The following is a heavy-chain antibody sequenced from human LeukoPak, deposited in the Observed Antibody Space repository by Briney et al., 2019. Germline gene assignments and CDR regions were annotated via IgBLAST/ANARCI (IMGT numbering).Heavy chain of an antibody. V-gene: IGHV4-39*01. D-gene: IGHD2-2*02. J-gene: IGHJ5*02. CDR1: GGSISSSSYY. Sequence: SETLSLTCTVSGGSISSSSYYWGWIRQPPGKGLEWIGSIYYSGSTYYNPSLKSRVTISVDTSKNQYSLKLSSLTAADTAVYYCARIVLGYCSSTSCYTWFDPWGQGTLVTVSS. CDR3: ARIVLGYCSSTSCYTWFDP. CDR2: IYYSGST.